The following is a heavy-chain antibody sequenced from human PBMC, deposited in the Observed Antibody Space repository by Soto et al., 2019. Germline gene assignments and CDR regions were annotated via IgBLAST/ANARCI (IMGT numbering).Heavy chain of an antibody. V-gene: IGHV1-69*13. CDR2: IIPIFGTA. Sequence: GASVKVSCKASGGTFSSYAISWVRQAPGQGLEWMGGIIPIFGTANYAQKFQGRVTITADESTSTAYMELSSLRSEDTAVYYCARGQVVVVAAYYGMDVWGQGTTVTASS. CDR3: ARGQVVVVAAYYGMDV. D-gene: IGHD2-15*01. CDR1: GGTFSSYA. J-gene: IGHJ6*02.